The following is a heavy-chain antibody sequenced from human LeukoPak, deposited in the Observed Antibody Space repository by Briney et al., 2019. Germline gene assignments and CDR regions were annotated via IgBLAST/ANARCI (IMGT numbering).Heavy chain of an antibody. Sequence: PSETLSLTCTVSGGSISSSSYYWGWIRQPPGKGLEWIGSIYYSGSTYYNPSLKSRVTISVDTSKNQFSLKLSSVTAADTAVYYCARTYDFWSGYYLYWGQGTLVTVSS. CDR1: GGSISSSSYY. CDR2: IYYSGST. J-gene: IGHJ4*02. D-gene: IGHD3-3*01. CDR3: ARTYDFWSGYYLY. V-gene: IGHV4-39*01.